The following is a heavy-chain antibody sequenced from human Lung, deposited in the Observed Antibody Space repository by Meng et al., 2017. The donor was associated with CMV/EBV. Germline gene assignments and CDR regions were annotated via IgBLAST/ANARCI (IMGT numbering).Heavy chain of an antibody. D-gene: IGHD5-24*01. CDR3: ATQESRDGHNPY. CDR1: GGSISSSYW. CDR2: MYHSGTT. Sequence: QLQESGPGLVKPSGTLSLTCVVSGGSISSSYWWTWARQSPGKGLEWIGEMYHSGTTNYNPSLKSRVTISMGKSNNQLSLKLNSVTAADTAVYYCATQESRDGHNPYWGQGTLVTVSS. V-gene: IGHV4-4*02. J-gene: IGHJ4*02.